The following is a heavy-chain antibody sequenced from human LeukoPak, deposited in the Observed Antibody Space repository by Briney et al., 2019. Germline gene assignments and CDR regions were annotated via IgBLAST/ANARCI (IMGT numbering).Heavy chain of an antibody. V-gene: IGHV1-8*03. CDR1: GYTFTSYD. CDR2: MNPNSGNT. J-gene: IGHJ4*02. CDR3: ARMTNRYDFWSGYYNILDYFDY. Sequence: ASVKVSCKASGYTFTSYDINWVRQATGQGLEWMGWMNPNSGNTGYVQKFQGRVTITRNTSISTAYMELSSLRSEDTAVYYCARMTNRYDFWSGYYNILDYFDYWGQGTLVTVSS. D-gene: IGHD3-3*01.